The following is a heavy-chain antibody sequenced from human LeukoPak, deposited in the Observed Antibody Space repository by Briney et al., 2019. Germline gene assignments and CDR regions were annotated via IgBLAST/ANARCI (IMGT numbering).Heavy chain of an antibody. D-gene: IGHD3-22*01. CDR2: ISGYGDST. CDR3: AKDPTHYRVWDYYETIGLSY. Sequence: GGSLRLSCSASGFTFSNFAMNWVRQAPGKGLEWVSIISGYGDSTYYTDSVKGRFTISRDNSKNTLYLQMNSLRAEDTAVYYCAKDPTHYRVWDYYETIGLSYWGQGTLVTVSS. CDR1: GFTFSNFA. J-gene: IGHJ4*02. V-gene: IGHV3-23*01.